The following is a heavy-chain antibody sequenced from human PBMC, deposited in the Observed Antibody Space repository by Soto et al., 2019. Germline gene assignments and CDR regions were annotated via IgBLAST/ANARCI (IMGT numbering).Heavy chain of an antibody. D-gene: IGHD3-10*01. Sequence: GGSLRLSCAASGFTFDDYGMSWVRQAPGKGLEWVSGINWNGGSTGYADSVKGRFTISRDNAKNSLYLQMNSLRAEDTALYHCARSYGSGSYYRVFYIWGKGTMVTVSS. CDR1: GFTFDDYG. CDR3: ARSYGSGSYYRVFYI. J-gene: IGHJ3*02. V-gene: IGHV3-20*01. CDR2: INWNGGST.